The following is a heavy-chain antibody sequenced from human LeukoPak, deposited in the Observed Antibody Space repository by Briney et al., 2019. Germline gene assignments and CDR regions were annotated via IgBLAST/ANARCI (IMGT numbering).Heavy chain of an antibody. CDR3: AHSGGRYYEFGDYYYGMDV. CDR2: IYWNDDK. V-gene: IGHV2-5*01. D-gene: IGHD1-26*01. CDR1: GFSLSTRGVG. J-gene: IGHJ6*02. Sequence: SGPTLVKPTQTLTLTCTFSGFSLSTRGVGVGWIRQPPGKALDWLALIYWNDDKRYSPSLKSRLTITKDTSKNRVVLTMTNMDPVDTATYYCAHSGGRYYEFGDYYYGMDVWGQGTTVTVS.